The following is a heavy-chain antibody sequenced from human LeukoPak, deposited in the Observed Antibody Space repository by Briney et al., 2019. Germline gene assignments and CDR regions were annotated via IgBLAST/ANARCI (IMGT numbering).Heavy chain of an antibody. Sequence: VGSLRLSCAASGFTLSDYYTSWIRQAPGKGLEWVSYISSSGSTIYHADPVKGRFTISRDNAKNSLYLQMHSLRAGDTAVYYCARERAWLGYYLDYWGQRTLVTVSS. J-gene: IGHJ4*02. CDR1: GFTLSDYY. D-gene: IGHD6-19*01. CDR2: ISSSGSTI. V-gene: IGHV3-11*01. CDR3: ARERAWLGYYLDY.